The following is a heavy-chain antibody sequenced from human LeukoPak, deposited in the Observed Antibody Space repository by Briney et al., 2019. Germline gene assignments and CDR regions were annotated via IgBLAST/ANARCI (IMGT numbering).Heavy chain of an antibody. CDR2: IIPISGTA. CDR3: ARDRIAAAGTRGFDY. Sequence: SAKVSCKASGGTFSSYAISWVRQAPGQGLEWMGRIIPISGTANYAQKFQGRATITTDESTSTAYMELSSLRSEDTAVYYCARDRIAAAGTRGFDYWGQGTLVTVSS. CDR1: GGTFSSYA. J-gene: IGHJ4*02. V-gene: IGHV1-69*05. D-gene: IGHD6-13*01.